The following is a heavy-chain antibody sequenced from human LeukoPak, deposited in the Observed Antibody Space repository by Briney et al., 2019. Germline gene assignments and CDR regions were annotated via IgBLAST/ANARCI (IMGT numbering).Heavy chain of an antibody. CDR2: TYHSGST. Sequence: SETLSLTCTVSGGSISSGGYYWSWIRQPPGKGLEWIGYTYHSGSTYYNSSLKSRVTISVDTSKNQFSLKLSSVTAADTAVYFCAREGGAEVVVPTAILSRAFDVWGQGTMVTVSS. J-gene: IGHJ3*01. CDR1: GGSISSGGYY. D-gene: IGHD2-2*02. V-gene: IGHV4-30-2*05. CDR3: AREGGAEVVVPTAILSRAFDV.